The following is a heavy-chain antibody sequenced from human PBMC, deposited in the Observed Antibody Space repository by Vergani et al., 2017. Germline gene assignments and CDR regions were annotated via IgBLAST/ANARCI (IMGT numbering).Heavy chain of an antibody. CDR3: TTAGRLVPAATGGNWFDP. J-gene: IGHJ5*02. D-gene: IGHD2-2*01. V-gene: IGHV3-15*01. CDR1: GFTFSNAW. CDR2: IKSKTDGGTT. Sequence: EVQLVESGGGLVKPGGSLRLSCAASGFTFSNAWMSWVRQAPGKGLEWVGRIKSKTDGGTTDYAAPVKGRFTISRDDSKNTLYLQMNSLKTEDTAVYYCTTAGRLVPAATGGNWFDPWGQGTLVTVSS.